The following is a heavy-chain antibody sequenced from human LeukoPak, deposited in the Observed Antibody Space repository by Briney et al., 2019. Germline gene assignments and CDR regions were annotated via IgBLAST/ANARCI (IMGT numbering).Heavy chain of an antibody. V-gene: IGHV5-51*01. D-gene: IGHD1-1*01. J-gene: IGHJ4*02. CDR2: IYPGDSDT. CDR1: GNSSTNSL. CDR3: ARPGTTGTDYFDN. Sequence: GESLKISCKGSGNSSTNSLIGWVRQIPEKGLEWRGIIYPGDSDTRYSPSFQGQATISADKSVTTAYLQWSSLKASDTAMYYCARPGTTGTDYFDNWGQGTLVTVSS.